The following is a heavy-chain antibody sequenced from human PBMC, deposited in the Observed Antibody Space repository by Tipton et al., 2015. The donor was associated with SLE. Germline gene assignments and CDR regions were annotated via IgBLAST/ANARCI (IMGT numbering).Heavy chain of an antibody. CDR3: ARGPRGALLWFGDPGFDY. CDR1: GGSFSGYY. CDR2: IYYSGST. J-gene: IGHJ4*02. Sequence: TLSLTCAVYGGSFSGYYWSWIRQPPGKGLEWIGYIYYSGSTNYNPSLKSRGTISVDTSKNQFSRKLSSVTAADTAVYYCARGPRGALLWFGDPGFDYWGQGTLVTVSS. V-gene: IGHV4-59*01. D-gene: IGHD3-10*01.